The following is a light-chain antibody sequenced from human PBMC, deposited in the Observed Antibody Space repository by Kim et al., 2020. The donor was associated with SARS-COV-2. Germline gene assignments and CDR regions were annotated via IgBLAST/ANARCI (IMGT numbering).Light chain of an antibody. J-gene: IGLJ3*02. CDR2: GNS. CDR3: QAYDSSLGGWV. CDR1: SVNVGPGYV. Sequence: TTSRAGSSVNVGPGYVGNWNKQPPAAAPKLCTYGNSNRPPGVPDRFSGSKSGTSASLAITWLQAEDEADYYSQAYDSSLGGWVFGGGTKLTVL. V-gene: IGLV1-40*01.